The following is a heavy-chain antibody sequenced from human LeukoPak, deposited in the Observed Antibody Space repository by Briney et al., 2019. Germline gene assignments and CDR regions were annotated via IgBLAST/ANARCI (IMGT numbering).Heavy chain of an antibody. V-gene: IGHV1-18*01. CDR2: ISAYNGNT. Sequence: ASVKVSCKTSGYTFTSYAINWVRQAPGQGLEWMGWISAYNGNTNYAQKLQGRVTMTTDTSTSTAYMELRNLRSDDTAVYYCARATMVRGVTFHPDYWGQGTLVTVSS. CDR3: ARATMVRGVTFHPDY. D-gene: IGHD3-10*01. J-gene: IGHJ4*02. CDR1: GYTFTSYA.